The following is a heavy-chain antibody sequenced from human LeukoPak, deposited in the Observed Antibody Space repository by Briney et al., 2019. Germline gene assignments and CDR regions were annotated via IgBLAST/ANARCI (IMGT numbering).Heavy chain of an antibody. CDR3: AKVVGDSSGYYWDY. CDR1: GFTFSNYA. CDR2: ISGSDGST. J-gene: IGHJ4*02. V-gene: IGHV3-23*01. Sequence: GGSLRLSCAASGFTFSNYAMSWVRQAPGKGLEWVSAISGSDGSTNYADSVKGRFTISRDNSKNTLYLQMNSLRAEDTAVYYCAKVVGDSSGYYWDYWGQGTLVTVSS. D-gene: IGHD3-22*01.